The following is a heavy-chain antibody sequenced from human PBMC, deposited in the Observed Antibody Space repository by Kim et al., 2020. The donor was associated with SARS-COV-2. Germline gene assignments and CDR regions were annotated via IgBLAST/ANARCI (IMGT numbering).Heavy chain of an antibody. CDR1: GFTFSSYA. Sequence: GGSLRLSCAASGFTFSSYAMHWVRQAPGKGLEWVAVISYDGSNKYYADSVKGRFTISRDNSKNTLYLQMNSLRAEDTAVYYCASASGSSFDYWGQGTLVTVSS. J-gene: IGHJ4*02. D-gene: IGHD6-6*01. CDR2: ISYDGSNK. V-gene: IGHV3-30-3*01. CDR3: ASASGSSFDY.